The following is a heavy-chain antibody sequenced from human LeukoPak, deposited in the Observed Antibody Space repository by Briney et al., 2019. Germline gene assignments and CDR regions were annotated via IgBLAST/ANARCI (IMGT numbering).Heavy chain of an antibody. CDR2: LYRDGNT. CDR1: GFTVITND. D-gene: IGHD1-14*01. V-gene: IGHV3-53*01. J-gene: IGHJ4*02. Sequence: GGSLRLSCAASGFTVITNDMTWVRQAPGKGLEWVSVLYRDGNTKYADSVQGPFTTSRDNSKNTLYLEMNSLSPDGTAVYYCARGVEPLAANSMAYWGQGTLVTVSS. CDR3: ARGVEPLAANSMAY.